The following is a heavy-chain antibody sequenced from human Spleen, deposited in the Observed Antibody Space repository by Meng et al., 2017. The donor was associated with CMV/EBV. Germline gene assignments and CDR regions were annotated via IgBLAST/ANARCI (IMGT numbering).Heavy chain of an antibody. CDR2: IIPIIGMT. Sequence: SVKVSCKTSGGTFNGYTISWVRQAPGQGLEWMGRIIPIIGMTNYAQKFQGRVTITADKSMTTAYMELSSLRSEDTAVYYCASFITTKRIADFWGQGTLVTVSS. CDR3: ASFITTKRIADF. D-gene: IGHD3-22*01. CDR1: GGTFNGYT. J-gene: IGHJ4*02. V-gene: IGHV1-69*02.